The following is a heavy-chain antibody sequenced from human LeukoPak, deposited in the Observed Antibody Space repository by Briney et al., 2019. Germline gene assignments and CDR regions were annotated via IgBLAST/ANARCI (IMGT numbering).Heavy chain of an antibody. Sequence: GSSVKVSCKASGGTFSSYAISWVRQAPGQGLEWMGRIIPIFGTANYAQKFQGRVTITTDESTSTAYMELSSLRSEDTAVYYCARDLAPHKQIWFDPWGQGTLVTASS. CDR3: ARDLAPHKQIWFDP. D-gene: IGHD1-26*01. V-gene: IGHV1-69*05. CDR1: GGTFSSYA. J-gene: IGHJ5*02. CDR2: IIPIFGTA.